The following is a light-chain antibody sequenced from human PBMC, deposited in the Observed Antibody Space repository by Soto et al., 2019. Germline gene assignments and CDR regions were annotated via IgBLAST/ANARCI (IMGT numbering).Light chain of an antibody. CDR1: QSISRW. V-gene: IGKV1-5*01. Sequence: DIQMSPSHYTLSASVGDRVTITGRASQSISRWLAWYQQKPGKAPQALIYDASSLKSGVPSRFSGNGSGTEFTLTISSLQPDDFATYYCQQYNTYSTFGQGRRLEI. CDR3: QQYNTYST. CDR2: DAS. J-gene: IGKJ5*01.